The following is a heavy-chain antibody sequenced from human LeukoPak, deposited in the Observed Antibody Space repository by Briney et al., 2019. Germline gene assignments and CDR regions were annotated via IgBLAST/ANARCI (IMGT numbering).Heavy chain of an antibody. CDR2: INPNSGGT. Sequence: ASVKVSCKASGYTFTGYYMHWVRQAPGQGLEWMGWINPNSGGTNYAQKFQGRVTMTRDTSISTAYMELSRLRSDDTAVYYCARDRFTMVRGVIITPSYWGQGTLVTVSS. J-gene: IGHJ4*02. CDR1: GYTFTGYY. CDR3: ARDRFTMVRGVIITPSY. V-gene: IGHV1-2*02. D-gene: IGHD3-10*01.